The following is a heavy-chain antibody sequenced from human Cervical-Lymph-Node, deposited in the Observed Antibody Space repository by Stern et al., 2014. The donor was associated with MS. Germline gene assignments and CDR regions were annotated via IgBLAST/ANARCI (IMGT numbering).Heavy chain of an antibody. CDR1: GYDFSDYW. J-gene: IGHJ5*02. Sequence: EVQLVESGAEVKKPGESLKISCKGSGYDFSDYWIAWVRQVPGKGLECVGIIYPGDSDTRYNPSFQGQVTISADKSVNTAYLQWSSLKASDTAMYYCATHPVGPWGQGTLVTVSS. V-gene: IGHV5-51*01. CDR2: IYPGDSDT. CDR3: ATHPVGP.